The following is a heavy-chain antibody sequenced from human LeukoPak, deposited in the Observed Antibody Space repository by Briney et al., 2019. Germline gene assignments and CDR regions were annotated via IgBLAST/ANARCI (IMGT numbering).Heavy chain of an antibody. V-gene: IGHV3-23*01. J-gene: IGHJ4*02. CDR1: GLTFSSYA. CDR2: ISGSGGST. Sequence: GGSLRLSCGASGLTFSSYAMSWVRQAPGKGLEWVSAISGSGGSTYYADSVKGRFTISRDNSKNTLYLQMNRLRAEDTAVYYCAKDGMATISYYFDYWGPGTLVTVSS. D-gene: IGHD5-24*01. CDR3: AKDGMATISYYFDY.